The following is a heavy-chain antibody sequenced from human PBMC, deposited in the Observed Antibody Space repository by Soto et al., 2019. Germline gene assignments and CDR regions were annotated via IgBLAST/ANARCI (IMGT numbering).Heavy chain of an antibody. D-gene: IGHD5-12*01. CDR3: ARGRHSGYETGAYYYYGMDV. Sequence: GGSLRLSCAASGFTFSSYGMHWVRQAPGKGLEWVAVIWYDGSNKYYADSVKGRFTISRDNSKNTLYLQMNSLRAEDTAVYYCARGRHSGYETGAYYYYGMDVWGQGTTVTVSS. CDR2: IWYDGSNK. J-gene: IGHJ6*02. V-gene: IGHV3-33*01. CDR1: GFTFSSYG.